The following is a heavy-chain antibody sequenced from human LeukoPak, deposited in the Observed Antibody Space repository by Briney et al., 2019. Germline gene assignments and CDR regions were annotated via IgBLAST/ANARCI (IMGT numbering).Heavy chain of an antibody. CDR2: IIPIFGTA. Sequence: GGSLRLSCAASGFTFSSYAISWVRQAPGQGLEWMGGIIPIFGTANYAQKFQGRVTITADKSTSTAYMELSSLRSEDTAVYYCARDLYGDYEDYFDYWGQGTLVTVSS. D-gene: IGHD4-17*01. V-gene: IGHV1-69*06. J-gene: IGHJ4*02. CDR1: GFTFSSYA. CDR3: ARDLYGDYEDYFDY.